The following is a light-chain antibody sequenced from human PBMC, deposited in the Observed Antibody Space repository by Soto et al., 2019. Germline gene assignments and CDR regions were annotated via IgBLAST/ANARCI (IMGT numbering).Light chain of an antibody. Sequence: QSVLTQPASVSGSPGQSITSSCTGTSSDIGADDFVSWYQHHPDKTPKLIIFEVTYRPTGISHRFSASKSGNTASLTISGLEAEDEAFYYCSSYRKTTFPHVVFGGGTKLTVL. V-gene: IGLV2-14*01. CDR3: SSYRKTTFPHVV. CDR1: SSDIGADDF. CDR2: EVT. J-gene: IGLJ2*01.